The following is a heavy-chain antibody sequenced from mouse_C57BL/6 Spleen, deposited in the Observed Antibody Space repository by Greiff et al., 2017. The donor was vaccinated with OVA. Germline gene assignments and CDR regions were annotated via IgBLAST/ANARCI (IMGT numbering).Heavy chain of an antibody. D-gene: IGHD4-1*01. CDR2: ISDGGSYT. J-gene: IGHJ3*01. CDR3: AIDGVTGTAY. V-gene: IGHV5-4*01. CDR1: GFTFSSYA. Sequence: EVKLMESGGGLVKPGGSLKLSCAASGFTFSSYAMSWVRQPPEKRLEWVATISDGGSYTYYPDNVKGRFTSSRDNAKNNLYLQMSHLKSEDTAMYYCAIDGVTGTAYWGQGTLVTVSA.